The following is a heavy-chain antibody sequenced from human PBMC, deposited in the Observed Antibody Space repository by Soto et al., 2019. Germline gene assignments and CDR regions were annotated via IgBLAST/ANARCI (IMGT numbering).Heavy chain of an antibody. D-gene: IGHD2-2*01. Sequence: GGSLRLSCAASGFSFSTYGMHWVRQAPGKGLEWVAFISNDGSNKYYAESVKGRFTISRDNSKNTLYLQMNSLRAEDTAVYYCAKDTVPVATPWFDPWGQGTLVTVSS. J-gene: IGHJ5*02. CDR2: ISNDGSNK. CDR1: GFSFSTYG. V-gene: IGHV3-30*18. CDR3: AKDTVPVATPWFDP.